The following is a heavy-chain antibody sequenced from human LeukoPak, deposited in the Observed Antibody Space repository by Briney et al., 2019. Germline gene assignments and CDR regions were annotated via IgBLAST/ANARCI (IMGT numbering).Heavy chain of an antibody. CDR2: ISGSGGST. V-gene: IGHV3-23*01. D-gene: IGHD3-22*01. Sequence: PGRSLRLSCAASGFTFSTYAMSWVRQAPGKGLEWVSAISGSGGSTYYADSVKGRFTISRDNSKNTLYLQMNSLRAEDTALYYCAKDLPRTYYDSSGYSFDHWGQGTLVTVSS. CDR1: GFTFSTYA. J-gene: IGHJ4*02. CDR3: AKDLPRTYYDSSGYSFDH.